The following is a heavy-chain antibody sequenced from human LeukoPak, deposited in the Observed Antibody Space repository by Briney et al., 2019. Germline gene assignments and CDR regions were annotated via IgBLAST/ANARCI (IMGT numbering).Heavy chain of an antibody. CDR1: GGSISSYY. D-gene: IGHD3-22*01. V-gene: IGHV4-59*01. Sequence: SETLSLTCTVSGGSISSYYWSWIRQPPGRGLEWIGYIYYSGSTNYNPSLKSRVTISVDTSKNQFSLKLSSVTAADTAVYYCARATWLPVGLYYYDSSGYYYYFDSWGQGTLVTVSS. CDR2: IYYSGST. CDR3: ARATWLPVGLYYYDSSGYYYYFDS. J-gene: IGHJ4*02.